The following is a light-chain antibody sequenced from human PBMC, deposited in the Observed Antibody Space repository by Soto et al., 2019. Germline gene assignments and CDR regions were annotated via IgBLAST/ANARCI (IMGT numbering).Light chain of an antibody. CDR2: DAS. CDR3: QQFNSFSLT. Sequence: AIPLTQSPSSLSASVGDRVTITCRASQGISSALAWYQQKPGKAPKLLIYDASSLESGVPSRFSGSGSGTDFTLTISSMQPEDFATYYCQQFNSFSLTFGGGTKVEIK. CDR1: QGISSA. V-gene: IGKV1-13*02. J-gene: IGKJ4*01.